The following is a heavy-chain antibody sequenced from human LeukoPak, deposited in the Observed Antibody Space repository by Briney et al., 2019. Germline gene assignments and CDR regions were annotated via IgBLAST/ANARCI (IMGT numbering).Heavy chain of an antibody. CDR2: IKSKTDGGTT. D-gene: IGHD3-22*01. CDR1: GFTFSNAW. CDR3: TTNFLGDSSGYYVDY. Sequence: GGSLRLSCAASGFTFSNAWMNWVRQAPGKGLEWVGRIKSKTDGGTTDYAAPVKGRFTISRDDSKNTLYLQVNSLKTEDTAVYYCTTNFLGDSSGYYVDYWGQGTLVTVSS. J-gene: IGHJ4*02. V-gene: IGHV3-15*07.